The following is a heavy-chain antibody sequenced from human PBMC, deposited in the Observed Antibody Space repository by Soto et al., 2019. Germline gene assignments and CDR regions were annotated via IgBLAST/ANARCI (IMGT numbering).Heavy chain of an antibody. CDR1: GGSISAFY. J-gene: IGHJ3*02. CDR3: ARSPSTSSIGTFDI. D-gene: IGHD6-6*01. Sequence: SETLSLTCTVSGGSISAFYWNWIRQPAGKGLEWIGRIYASGHTIYNPSLESRVTMSVDTSKHQFSLKLNSVTAADTAVYYCARSPSTSSIGTFDIRGQGTVVTGSS. CDR2: IYASGHT. V-gene: IGHV4-4*07.